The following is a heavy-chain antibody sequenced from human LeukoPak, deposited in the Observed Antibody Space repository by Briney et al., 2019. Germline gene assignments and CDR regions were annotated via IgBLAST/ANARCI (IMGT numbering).Heavy chain of an antibody. D-gene: IGHD6-19*01. J-gene: IGHJ4*02. CDR1: GFTFSDYG. CDR3: AKDSGYSSGWPTDY. V-gene: IGHV3-23*01. Sequence: GGSLRLSCAAAGFTFSDYGMNWVRQAPGKGLEWVSAISGSGGSTYYADSVKGRFTISRDNSKNTLYLQMNSLRAEDTAVYYCAKDSGYSSGWPTDYWGQGTLVTVSS. CDR2: ISGSGGST.